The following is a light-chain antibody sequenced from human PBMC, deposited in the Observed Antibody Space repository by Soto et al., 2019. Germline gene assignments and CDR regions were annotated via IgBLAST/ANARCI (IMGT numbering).Light chain of an antibody. Sequence: SALTQPTSVSGSPGQSITISCTGNHNDIGTYDYVSWYQQHPGRAPRLLIHGVTTRPSGISGRFSASKSGLTASLTISGLPPEEEADLYFRLFPPHRIYVFGPGTKVTVL. V-gene: IGLV2-14*03. CDR2: GVT. J-gene: IGLJ1*01. CDR1: HNDIGTYDY. CDR3: RLFPPHRIYV.